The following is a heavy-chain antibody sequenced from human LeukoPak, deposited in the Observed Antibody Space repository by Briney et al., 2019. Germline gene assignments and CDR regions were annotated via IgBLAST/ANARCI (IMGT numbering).Heavy chain of an antibody. CDR1: GGSISSYY. CDR2: IYYSGST. J-gene: IGHJ4*02. CDR3: ARRSSLSGYFDY. Sequence: SETLSLTCTVSGGSISSYYWSWIRQPPGKGLEWIGYIYYSGSTNYNPSLKSRVTISVDTSKNQFSLKLSSVTAADTAVYYCARRSSLSGYFDYWGQGTLVTVSS. V-gene: IGHV4-59*01. D-gene: IGHD3-10*01.